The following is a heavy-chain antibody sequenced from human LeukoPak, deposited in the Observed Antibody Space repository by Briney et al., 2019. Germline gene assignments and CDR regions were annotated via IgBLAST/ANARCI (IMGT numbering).Heavy chain of an antibody. D-gene: IGHD1-1*01. CDR1: GYTFTSYY. J-gene: IGHJ5*02. CDR2: INPSGGST. CDR3: ARGGTRYRRWFDP. Sequence: APVKVSCKASGYTFTSYYMHWVRQAPGQGLEWMGIINPSGGSTSYAQKFQGRVTITRNTSISTAYMELSSLRSEDTAVYYCARGGTRYRRWFDPWGQGTLVTVSS. V-gene: IGHV1-46*01.